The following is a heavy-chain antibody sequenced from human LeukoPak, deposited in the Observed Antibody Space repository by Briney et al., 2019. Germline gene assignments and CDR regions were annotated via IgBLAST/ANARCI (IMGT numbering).Heavy chain of an antibody. J-gene: IGHJ4*02. CDR1: GFTFSSYW. CDR3: AITPRLDY. CDR2: ISGDGSST. V-gene: IGHV3-74*01. Sequence: PGGSLRLSCAGSGFTFSSYWMHWVRQAPGKGLGWVSRISGDGSSTTYADSVKGRFTISRDNAKNTLYLQMNSLRAEDTAVYYCAITPRLDYWGQGTLVTVSS. D-gene: IGHD1-14*01.